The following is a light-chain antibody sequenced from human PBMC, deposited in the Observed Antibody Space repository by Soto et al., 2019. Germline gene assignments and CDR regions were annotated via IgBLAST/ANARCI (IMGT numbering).Light chain of an antibody. CDR3: CSYAGSSTFVV. J-gene: IGLJ2*01. CDR1: SSDVGSYNL. V-gene: IGLV2-23*02. CDR2: EVS. Sequence: QSVLTQPASVSGSPGQSITISCTGTSSDVGSYNLVSWYQQHPGKAPKLMIYEVSKRPSGVSNRFSGSKYGNTASLTISGLQAEDEADYYCCSYAGSSTFVVFGGGTKLTVL.